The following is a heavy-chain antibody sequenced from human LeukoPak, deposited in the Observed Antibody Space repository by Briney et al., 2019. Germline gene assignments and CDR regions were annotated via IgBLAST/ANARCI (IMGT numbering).Heavy chain of an antibody. D-gene: IGHD1-26*01. CDR2: ISAYNGNT. CDR1: GYTFTSYG. J-gene: IGHJ4*02. Sequence: GASVKVSCKASGYTFTSYGISWVRQAPGRGLEWMGWISAYNGNTNYAQKLQGRVTMTTDTSTSTAYMELRSLRSDDTAVYYCARLNRYSGSYYLDYWGQGTLVTVSS. V-gene: IGHV1-18*01. CDR3: ARLNRYSGSYYLDY.